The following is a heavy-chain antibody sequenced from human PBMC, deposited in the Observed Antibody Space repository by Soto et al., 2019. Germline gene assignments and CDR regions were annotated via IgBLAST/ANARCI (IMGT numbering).Heavy chain of an antibody. V-gene: IGHV4-30-4*01. D-gene: IGHD5-18*01. CDR3: ARALSGYSYGVLDY. J-gene: IGHJ4*02. CDR1: GGSISSGDYY. CDR2: IYYSGST. Sequence: KSSETLSLTCTVSGGSISSGDYYWSWIRQPPGKGLEWIGYIYYSGSTYYNPSLKSRVTISVDTSKNQFSLKLSSVTAADTAVYYRARALSGYSYGVLDYWGQGTLVTVSS.